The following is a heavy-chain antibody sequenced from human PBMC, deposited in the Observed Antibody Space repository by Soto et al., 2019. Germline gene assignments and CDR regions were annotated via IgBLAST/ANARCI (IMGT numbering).Heavy chain of an antibody. CDR1: GYTLTELS. D-gene: IGHD2-8*01. CDR3: ATRADIVLMVYANNYWYFDL. V-gene: IGHV1-24*01. J-gene: IGHJ2*01. CDR2: FDPEDGET. Sequence: QVQLVQSRAEVKKPGASVKVSCKVSGYTLTELSMHWVRQAPGKGLEWMGGFDPEDGETIYAQKFQGRVTMTEDTSTDTAYMELSSLRSEDTAVYYCATRADIVLMVYANNYWYFDLWGRGTLVTVSS.